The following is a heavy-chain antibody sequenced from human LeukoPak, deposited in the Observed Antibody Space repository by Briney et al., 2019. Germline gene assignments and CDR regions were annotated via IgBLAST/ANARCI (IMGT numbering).Heavy chain of an antibody. V-gene: IGHV4-59*08. Sequence: SETLSLTCPVSGGSITSSYWSWVRQPPGKGLEWIGYIYYSGSTNYNPSLKSRVTISVDTSKNQFSLKLSSVTAADTAVYYCARATANVYYDSSGSRLGPWGQGTLVTVSS. CDR1: GGSITSSY. CDR3: ARATANVYYDSSGSRLGP. D-gene: IGHD3-22*01. J-gene: IGHJ5*02. CDR2: IYYSGST.